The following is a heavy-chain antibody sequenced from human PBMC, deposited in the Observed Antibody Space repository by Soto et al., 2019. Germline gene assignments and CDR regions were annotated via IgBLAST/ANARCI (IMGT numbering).Heavy chain of an antibody. Sequence: EVQLVESGGDLVQPGGSLRLSCAASGFTFSGHWMHWVRQVPGKGLEWVSRINTDGGSSAYADSVKGRFTISRDNAKNTLYLERNGLRAEDTAVYYCAREAGYCSRTSCYRRAFDTWGQGTTVTVSS. J-gene: IGHJ3*02. CDR3: AREAGYCSRTSCYRRAFDT. D-gene: IGHD2-2*01. V-gene: IGHV3-74*03. CDR2: INTDGGSS. CDR1: GFTFSGHW.